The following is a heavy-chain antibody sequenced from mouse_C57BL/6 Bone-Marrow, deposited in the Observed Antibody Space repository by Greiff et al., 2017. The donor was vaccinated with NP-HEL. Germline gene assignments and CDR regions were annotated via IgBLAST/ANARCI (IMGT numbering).Heavy chain of an antibody. J-gene: IGHJ3*01. V-gene: IGHV1-50*01. CDR1: GYTFTSYW. Sequence: QVQLQQSGAELVKPGASVKLSCKASGYTFTSYWMQWVKQRPGQGLEWIGEIDPSDSYTNYNQKFKGKATLTVDTSSSTAYMQLSSLTSEDSAVYYCARHEGFAYWGQGTLVTVSA. CDR2: IDPSDSYT. CDR3: ARHEGFAY.